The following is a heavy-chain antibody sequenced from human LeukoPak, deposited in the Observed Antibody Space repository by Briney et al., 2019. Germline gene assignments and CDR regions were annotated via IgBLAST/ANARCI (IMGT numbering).Heavy chain of an antibody. CDR2: ISGSGGST. V-gene: IGHV3-23*01. J-gene: IGHJ4*02. CDR3: ASVIAVAGLFDY. CDR1: GFTFSSYA. D-gene: IGHD6-19*01. Sequence: TGGSLGLSCAASGFTFSSYAMSWVRQAPGKGLEWVSAISGSGGSTYYADSVKGRFTISRDNSKNTLYLQMNSLRAEDTAVYYCASVIAVAGLFDYWGQGTLVTVSS.